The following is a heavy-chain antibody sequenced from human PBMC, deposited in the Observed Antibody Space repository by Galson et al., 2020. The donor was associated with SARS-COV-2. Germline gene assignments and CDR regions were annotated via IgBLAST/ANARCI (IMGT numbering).Heavy chain of an antibody. V-gene: IGHV1-2*04. Sequence: ASVKVSCKASGYTFTGYYMHWVRQAPGQGLEWMGWINPNSGGTNYAQKFQGWVTMTRDTSISTAYMELSRLRSDDTAVYYCARGVIGWLTVTSAHAGAFDIWGQGTMVTVSS. CDR3: ARGVIGWLTVTSAHAGAFDI. CDR1: GYTFTGYY. D-gene: IGHD4-17*01. CDR2: INPNSGGT. J-gene: IGHJ3*02.